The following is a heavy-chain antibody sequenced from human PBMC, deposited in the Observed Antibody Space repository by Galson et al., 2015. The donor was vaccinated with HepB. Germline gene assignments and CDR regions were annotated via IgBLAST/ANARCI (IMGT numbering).Heavy chain of an antibody. Sequence: PALVKPTQTLTLTCTFSGFSLSTSGVGVGWIRQPPGKALEWLALIYWDDDKRYSPSLKSRLTITKDTSKNQVVLTMTNMDPVDTATYYCAQSAYGDYEYYFDYWGQGTLVTVSS. V-gene: IGHV2-5*02. CDR2: IYWDDDK. J-gene: IGHJ4*02. CDR3: AQSAYGDYEYYFDY. CDR1: GFSLSTSGVG. D-gene: IGHD4-17*01.